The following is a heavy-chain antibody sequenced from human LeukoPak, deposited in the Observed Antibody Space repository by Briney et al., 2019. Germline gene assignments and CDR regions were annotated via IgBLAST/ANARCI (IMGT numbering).Heavy chain of an antibody. D-gene: IGHD6-19*01. CDR2: IKSDGSST. Sequence: GGSLRLSCAASGFTLSRYWMPWVRQTPGKGLVWVSRIKSDGSSTTYADSVKGRFTISRDNAKNTLYLQMNSLRAEDTAVYYCARESPTSGFDYWGQGTLVTVSS. J-gene: IGHJ4*02. CDR1: GFTLSRYW. V-gene: IGHV3-74*01. CDR3: ARESPTSGFDY.